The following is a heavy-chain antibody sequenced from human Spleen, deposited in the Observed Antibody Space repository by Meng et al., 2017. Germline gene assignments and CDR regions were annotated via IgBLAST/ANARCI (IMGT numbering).Heavy chain of an antibody. CDR1: GFTFGDYA. V-gene: IGHV3-48*03. CDR3: ARDNYDLWSGYFPYGMDV. Sequence: GESLKISCTASGFTFGDYAMSWVRQAPEKGLEWVSYISTSGSSIYYADSVKGRFTISRDNAKNSLYLQMDSLRAEDTAVYYCARDNYDLWSGYFPYGMDVWSPGTTVTVSS. CDR2: ISTSGSSI. D-gene: IGHD3-3*01. J-gene: IGHJ6*02.